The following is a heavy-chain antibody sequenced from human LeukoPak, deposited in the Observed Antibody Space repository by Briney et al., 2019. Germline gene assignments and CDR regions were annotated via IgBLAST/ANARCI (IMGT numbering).Heavy chain of an antibody. CDR3: VRGVGYDFWSGSYYFDY. CDR2: INHSGST. V-gene: IGHV4-34*01. Sequence: SETLSLTCAVYGGSFSGYYWSWIRQPPGKGLEWIGEINHSGSTNYNPSLKSRVTISVDTSKNQFSLKLSSVTAADTAVYYCVRGVGYDFWSGSYYFDYWGQGTLVTVSS. D-gene: IGHD3-3*01. J-gene: IGHJ4*02. CDR1: GGSFSGYY.